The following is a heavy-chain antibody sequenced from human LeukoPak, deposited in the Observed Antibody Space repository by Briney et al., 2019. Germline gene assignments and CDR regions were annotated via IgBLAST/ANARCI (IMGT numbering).Heavy chain of an antibody. J-gene: IGHJ3*02. CDR3: ARDRYGARAFDI. V-gene: IGHV3-23*01. D-gene: IGHD4-17*01. CDR2: ISGSGGST. Sequence: AGGSLRLSCAASGFTFSSYAMSWVRQAPGKGLEWVSAISGSGGSTYYADSVKGRFTISRDNAKNSLYLQMNSLRAEDTAVYYCARDRYGARAFDIWGQGTMVTVSS. CDR1: GFTFSSYA.